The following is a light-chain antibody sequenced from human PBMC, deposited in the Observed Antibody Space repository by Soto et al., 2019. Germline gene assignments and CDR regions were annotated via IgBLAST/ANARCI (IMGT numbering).Light chain of an antibody. V-gene: IGLV2-14*01. J-gene: IGLJ2*01. CDR3: RSYTTSSTLG. CDR1: SSDIGAYNY. Sequence: QSALTQPASVSGSPGQSITISCTGTSSDIGAYNYVSWYQQHPGKAPKLMIYGVTNRPSGVSNRFSGSKSGNTASLTISGLQAEDEADYYCRSYTTSSTLGFGGGTKLTVL. CDR2: GVT.